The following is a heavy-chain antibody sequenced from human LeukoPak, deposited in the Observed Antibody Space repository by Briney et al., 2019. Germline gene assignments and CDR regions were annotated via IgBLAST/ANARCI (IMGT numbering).Heavy chain of an antibody. CDR2: ISGSGGST. V-gene: IGHV3-23*01. CDR1: GFTFSSYA. D-gene: IGHD6-19*01. J-gene: IGHJ4*02. Sequence: PGGSLRLSCAASGFTFSSYAMSWVRQAPGKGLEWVSAISGSGGSTYYADSVKGRFTISRDNSKNTLYLQMNSLRAEDTAVYYCARDLSGRFTFDYWGQGTLVTVSS. CDR3: ARDLSGRFTFDY.